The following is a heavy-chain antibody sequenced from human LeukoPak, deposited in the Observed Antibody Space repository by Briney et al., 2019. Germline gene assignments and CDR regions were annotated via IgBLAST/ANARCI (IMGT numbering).Heavy chain of an antibody. CDR3: ARQGDLDY. Sequence: GASLRLSCAASGFIFTSYSMMGVRQAPGKGLEFVSSISSTSSATYYADSVKGRFTISRDNAKNSMYLQMNSLRDEDTAVYYCARQGDLDYWGQGTLVTVCS. D-gene: IGHD3-16*01. V-gene: IGHV3-48*02. CDR1: GFIFTSYS. J-gene: IGHJ4*02. CDR2: ISSTSSAT.